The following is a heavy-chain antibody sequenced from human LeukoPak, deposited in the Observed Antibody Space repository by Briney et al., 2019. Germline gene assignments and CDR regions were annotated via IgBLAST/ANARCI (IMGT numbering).Heavy chain of an antibody. CDR1: GYTFTSYY. CDR2: INPSGGST. J-gene: IGHJ5*02. D-gene: IGHD6-19*01. Sequence: ASVKVSCKASGYTFTSYYMHWVRQAPGQGLEWMGIINPSGGSTSYAQKFQGRVTMTRDMSTSTVYMELSSLRSEDTAVYYCARDGHERGWSDEHKNWFDPWGQGTLVTVSS. CDR3: ARDGHERGWSDEHKNWFDP. V-gene: IGHV1-46*01.